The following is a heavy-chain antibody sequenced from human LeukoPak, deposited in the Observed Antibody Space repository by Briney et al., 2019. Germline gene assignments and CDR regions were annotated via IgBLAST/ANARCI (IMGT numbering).Heavy chain of an antibody. CDR1: GFNFNGYT. Sequence: GSLRLSCTASGFNFNGYTMHWVRQAPGKGLEWVSLITWDGGRTYYADSLKGRFDISRDNNKNSLYLQMNSLRIEDTAFYYCAKDFGLGSGYYHALDSWGQGTLVTVSS. CDR3: AKDFGLGSGYYHALDS. V-gene: IGHV3-43*01. CDR2: ITWDGGRT. J-gene: IGHJ4*02. D-gene: IGHD3-22*01.